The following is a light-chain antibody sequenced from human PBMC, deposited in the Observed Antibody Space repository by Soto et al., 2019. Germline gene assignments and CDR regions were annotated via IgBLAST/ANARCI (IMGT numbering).Light chain of an antibody. CDR2: WAS. CDR1: QSVLMRSSNKDH. V-gene: IGKV4-1*01. CDR3: HQYYANPRT. Sequence: DIVMTQSPDSLAVSLGERATINCKSSQSVLMRSSNKDHLAWYQQKPGQPPKLLINWASTRESGVPDRFSDSESGTDFTLTISSLQAEDVAVYYCHQYYANPRTFGQGTKLEIK. J-gene: IGKJ2*01.